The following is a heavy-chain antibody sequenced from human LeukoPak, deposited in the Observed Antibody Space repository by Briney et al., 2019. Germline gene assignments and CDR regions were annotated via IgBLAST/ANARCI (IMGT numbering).Heavy chain of an antibody. J-gene: IGHJ4*02. CDR2: IRYDGSNK. V-gene: IGHV3-30*02. D-gene: IGHD3-22*01. CDR1: GFTFSSYG. Sequence: GGSLRLSCAASGFTFSSYGMHWVRQAPGKGLEWVAFIRYDGSNKYYADSVKGRFTISRDNSKNSLYLQMNSLRAEDTAVYYCARDPPYYYDSSGLRHYWGQGTLVTVSS. CDR3: ARDPPYYYDSSGLRHY.